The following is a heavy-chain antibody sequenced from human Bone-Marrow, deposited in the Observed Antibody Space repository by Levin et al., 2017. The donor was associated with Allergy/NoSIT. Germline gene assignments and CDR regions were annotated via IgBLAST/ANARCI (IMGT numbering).Heavy chain of an antibody. CDR1: GFTFTTYT. J-gene: IGHJ5*02. V-gene: IGHV3-48*01. Sequence: GESLKISCAASGFTFTTYTMNWVRQAPGKGLEWVSHISSNSKTIYYADSVKGRFTISRDNAKNAVYLQMNSLRAEDTAVYFCVRGVAYSGEPNWFDTWGQGTLVTVSS. CDR2: ISSNSKTI. D-gene: IGHD3-10*01. CDR3: VRGVAYSGEPNWFDT.